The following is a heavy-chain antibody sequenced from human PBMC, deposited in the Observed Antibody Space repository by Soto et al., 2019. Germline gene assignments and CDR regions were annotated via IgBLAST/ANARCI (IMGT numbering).Heavy chain of an antibody. D-gene: IGHD3-22*01. V-gene: IGHV4-31*03. Sequence: LTGTVSGASISNGAHYWIWFRKHQGKGLEWIGYIYYSGSTYYSPSLKSRVTISVDTSKNQFSLKLSSVTAADTAGYYSASIYDSSGYYYGNNWFDPWGQGTLVTGS. CDR2: IYYSGST. CDR1: GASISNGAHY. J-gene: IGHJ5*02. CDR3: ASIYDSSGYYYGNNWFDP.